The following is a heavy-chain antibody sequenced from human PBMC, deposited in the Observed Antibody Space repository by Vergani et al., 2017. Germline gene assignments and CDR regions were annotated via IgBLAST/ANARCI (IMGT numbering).Heavy chain of an antibody. J-gene: IGHJ4*02. CDR3: ARRTTMVRGVLEIARYYFDY. V-gene: IGHV4-39*01. Sequence: QMQLQESGPGLVKASETLSLTCTVSGDSIISRCHYWGWIRQPPGKGLEWIGSIYYSGSTYYNPSLKSRVTISVDTSKNQFSLKLSPVTAADTAVYYCARRTTMVRGVLEIARYYFDYWGQGTLVTVSS. CDR2: IYYSGST. CDR1: GDSIISRCHY. D-gene: IGHD3-10*01.